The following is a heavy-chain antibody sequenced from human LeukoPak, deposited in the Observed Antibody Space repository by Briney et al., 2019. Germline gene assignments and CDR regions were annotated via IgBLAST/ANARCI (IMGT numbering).Heavy chain of an antibody. Sequence: GGSQRLSCAASGFTFSNNGMHWVRQTPGKGLEWVAFTRYDESKTFYGESVRGRFTISRDNSKNTLYLQMNSLTTDDSAVYYCAKARYSGSPALDFWGQGTLVTVSS. J-gene: IGHJ4*02. CDR3: AKARYSGSPALDF. CDR1: GFTFSNNG. V-gene: IGHV3-30*02. CDR2: TRYDESKT. D-gene: IGHD1-26*01.